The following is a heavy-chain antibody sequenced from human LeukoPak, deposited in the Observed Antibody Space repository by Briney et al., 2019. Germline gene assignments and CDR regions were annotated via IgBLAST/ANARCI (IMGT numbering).Heavy chain of an antibody. J-gene: IGHJ4*02. D-gene: IGHD4-17*01. CDR3: ARLPLVTTNPDY. CDR1: GGSISSSSYY. Sequence: SETLSLTCTVSGGSISSSSYYWGCIPQPPGKGLEWIVSFYYSGSTYYNPSLKSRVTISVDTSRNQFSLKLTSVTAADTAVYYCARLPLVTTNPDYWGQGTLVTVSS. CDR2: FYYSGST. V-gene: IGHV4-39*01.